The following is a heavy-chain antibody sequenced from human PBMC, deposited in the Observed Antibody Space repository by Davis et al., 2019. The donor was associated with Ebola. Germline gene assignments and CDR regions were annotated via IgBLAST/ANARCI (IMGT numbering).Heavy chain of an antibody. Sequence: SETLSLTCTVSGGSISSSSYYWGWIRQPPGKGLEWIGSIYYSGSTNYNPSLKSRVTISLDTSKNQFSLNLTSVTAADTAVYYCAKSGLSFGVVKYHYGMDVWGKGTTVTVSS. V-gene: IGHV4-39*07. CDR2: IYYSGST. D-gene: IGHD3-3*01. CDR3: AKSGLSFGVVKYHYGMDV. J-gene: IGHJ6*04. CDR1: GGSISSSSYY.